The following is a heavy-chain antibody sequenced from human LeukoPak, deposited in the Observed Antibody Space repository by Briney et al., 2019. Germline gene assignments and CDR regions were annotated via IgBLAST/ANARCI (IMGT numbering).Heavy chain of an antibody. CDR3: ARVGYCSSTSCYGRYYYYMDV. Sequence: SETLSLTCTVSGGSISSYYWSWIRQPPGKGLEWIGYIYYSGSTNYNPSLKSRVTISVDTSKNQFSLKLSSVTAADTAVYYCARVGYCSSTSCYGRYYYYMDVWGKGTTVTISS. J-gene: IGHJ6*03. CDR2: IYYSGST. D-gene: IGHD2-2*03. CDR1: GGSISSYY. V-gene: IGHV4-59*01.